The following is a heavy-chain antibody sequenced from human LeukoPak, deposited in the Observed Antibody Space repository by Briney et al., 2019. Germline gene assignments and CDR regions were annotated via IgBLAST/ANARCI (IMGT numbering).Heavy chain of an antibody. CDR3: ARVASKGGMDV. J-gene: IGHJ6*02. CDR1: GGSVGSYH. V-gene: IGHV4-59*02. CDR2: VHYTWNT. Sequence: SETLSLTCSVSGGSVGSYHWSWIRQPPGKGLEWIGHVHYTWNTKYNPSLTGRVSISLDRSKNQFSLSLSSLTAADTAVYYCARVASKGGMDVWGQGTTVIVSS.